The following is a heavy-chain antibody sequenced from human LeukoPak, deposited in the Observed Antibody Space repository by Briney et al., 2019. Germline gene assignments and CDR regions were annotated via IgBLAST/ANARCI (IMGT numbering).Heavy chain of an antibody. CDR2: LSSASRYI. D-gene: IGHD2-2*01. Sequence: GGSLRLSCAASGFTFRTYSMNWVRQAPGKGLEWVSSLSSASRYIYYADSVKGRFTISRDNAPNTLYLQMNSLRAEDTAVYYCARAFDTSWDYYYMDVWGEGTTVTVSS. J-gene: IGHJ6*03. CDR1: GFTFRTYS. CDR3: ARAFDTSWDYYYMDV. V-gene: IGHV3-21*01.